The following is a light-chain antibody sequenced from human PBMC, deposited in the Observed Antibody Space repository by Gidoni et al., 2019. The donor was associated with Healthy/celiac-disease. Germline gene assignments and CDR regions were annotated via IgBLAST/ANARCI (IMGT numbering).Light chain of an antibody. Sequence: DIQMTQSPSSLSASVGDRVTITCQASQDISNYLHWYQQKPGKAPTLLIYDASNLETGVPSRFSGSGAGTDCTCTISSLQPEDIATYYCQQYDNLPTWTCGQGTKVEIK. CDR2: DAS. CDR3: QQYDNLPTWT. V-gene: IGKV1-33*01. CDR1: QDISNY. J-gene: IGKJ1*01.